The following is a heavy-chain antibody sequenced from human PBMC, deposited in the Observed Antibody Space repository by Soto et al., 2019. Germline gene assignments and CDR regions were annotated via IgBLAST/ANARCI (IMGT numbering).Heavy chain of an antibody. V-gene: IGHV1-8*01. Sequence: QVQLVQSGAEVKKPGASVKVSCKASGYTFTSYDINWVRQATGQGLEWMGWMNPNSGNTGYAQKFQGRVTMTRNTSISTAYMELSSLRSEDTAAYYCARGLLRSIAAQRRSLGYWGQGTLVTVSS. CDR2: MNPNSGNT. J-gene: IGHJ4*02. CDR3: ARGLLRSIAAQRRSLGY. CDR1: GYTFTSYD. D-gene: IGHD6-6*01.